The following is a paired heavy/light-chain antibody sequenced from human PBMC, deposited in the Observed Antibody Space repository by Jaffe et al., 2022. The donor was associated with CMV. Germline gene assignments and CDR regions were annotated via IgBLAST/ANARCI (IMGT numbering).Heavy chain of an antibody. J-gene: IGHJ3*02. CDR3: ARYVTSDAFDI. Sequence: EVQLVESGGDLVQPGGSLTVSCAASGFTVSSNYMSWVRQAPGKGLEWVSLISGGGNTYYADSVSGRFAISRDNSKNTLYLQMNSLRVEDTGVYYCARYVTSDAFDIWGQGTMVTVSS. V-gene: IGHV3-66*01. CDR2: ISGGGNT. D-gene: IGHD4-17*01. CDR1: GFTVSSNY.
Light chain of an antibody. V-gene: IGKV1-5*03. CDR2: KAS. CDR1: QSISDY. J-gene: IGKJ1*01. Sequence: DIQMTQSPFTLSASVGDRVTITCRAGQSISDYLAWYQQKPGKAPKLLIYKASSLQRGVPSRFSGSGSGTEFTLTISSLQPDDFATYYCQQYYSYWMFGQGTKVEIK. CDR3: QQYYSYWM.